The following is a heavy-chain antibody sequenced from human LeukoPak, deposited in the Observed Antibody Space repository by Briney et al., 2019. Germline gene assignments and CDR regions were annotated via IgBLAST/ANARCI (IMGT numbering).Heavy chain of an antibody. CDR3: ATIPSPYCGGDCAPHFDY. V-gene: IGHV3-23*01. CDR1: GFTFQNYA. Sequence: TGGSLRLSCAASGFTFQNYAMSWVRQAPGKGLEWASSISGSGPSTDYADSVKGRFTISRDKAKNTLYLQMNSLRAEDTAVYYCATIPSPYCGGDCAPHFDYWGQGTLVTVSS. J-gene: IGHJ4*02. CDR2: ISGSGPST. D-gene: IGHD2-21*02.